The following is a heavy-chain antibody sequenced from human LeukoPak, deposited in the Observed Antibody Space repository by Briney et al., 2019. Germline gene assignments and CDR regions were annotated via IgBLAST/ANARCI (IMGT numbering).Heavy chain of an antibody. Sequence: SVKVSCKASGGTFSSYAISWVRQAPGQGLEWMGRIIPIFGIANYAQKFQGRVTITADKSTSTAYMELSSLRSEDTAVYYCARDRWGYSYGVLDYWGQGTLVTVSS. D-gene: IGHD5-18*01. J-gene: IGHJ4*02. V-gene: IGHV1-69*04. CDR1: GGTFSSYA. CDR2: IIPIFGIA. CDR3: ARDRWGYSYGVLDY.